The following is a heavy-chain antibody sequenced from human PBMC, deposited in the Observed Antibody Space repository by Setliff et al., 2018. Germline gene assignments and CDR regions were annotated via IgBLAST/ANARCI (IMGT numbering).Heavy chain of an antibody. D-gene: IGHD5-12*01. J-gene: IGHJ4*02. Sequence: PGESLKISCEVSGYNFASYWIAWVRQRPGKGPEWMGIIYPGDSDTTYNPSFEGHVTISADKSTNTAYLQWGSLKPSDTAIYYCARHRVGNSGYAIPILDFWGQGALVTVSS. CDR1: GYNFASYW. V-gene: IGHV5-51*01. CDR3: ARHRVGNSGYAIPILDF. CDR2: IYPGDSDT.